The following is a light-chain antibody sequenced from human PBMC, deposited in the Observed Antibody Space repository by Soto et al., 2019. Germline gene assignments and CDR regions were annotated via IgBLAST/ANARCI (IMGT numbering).Light chain of an antibody. CDR3: QTWGTGIAV. CDR2: LNSDGSH. Sequence: QPVLTQSPSASASLGASVNLTCTLSSGHSSYAIAWHQQQPEKGPRYLMNLNSDGSHSKGDGIPDRFSGSSSGAERYLTISSLPSEDEADYYCQTWGTGIAVFGGGTQLTVL. CDR1: SGHSSYA. V-gene: IGLV4-69*01. J-gene: IGLJ7*01.